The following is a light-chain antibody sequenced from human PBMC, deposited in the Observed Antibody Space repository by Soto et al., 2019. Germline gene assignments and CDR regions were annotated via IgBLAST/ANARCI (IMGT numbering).Light chain of an antibody. J-gene: IGKJ5*01. CDR3: KNFKSFPIT. Sequence: EIVLQQSLATMSLSPGASSTLSRRASQSVSTYLAWYQQRPGQAPRLLIYDASYRATDIPPRFSGSGSGTDFTLTISSLQPEEFATYYCKNFKSFPITVGKGKRLEIK. CDR1: QSVSTY. CDR2: DAS. V-gene: IGKV3-11*01.